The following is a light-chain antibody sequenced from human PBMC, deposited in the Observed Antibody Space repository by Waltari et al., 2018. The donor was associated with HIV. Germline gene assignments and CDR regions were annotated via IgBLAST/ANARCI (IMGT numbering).Light chain of an antibody. CDR3: QQYLTTPYT. Sequence: DIVMTQSPDSLALSLGERATVNCKSSQNVLHTSNNKNNLAWYQQKSGHPPRLLIYWASTRESGVPDRFSGSGSATDFTLTISSLQAEDVAVYYCQQYLTTPYTFGQGTKIEIK. J-gene: IGKJ2*01. V-gene: IGKV4-1*01. CDR2: WAS. CDR1: QNVLHTSNNKNN.